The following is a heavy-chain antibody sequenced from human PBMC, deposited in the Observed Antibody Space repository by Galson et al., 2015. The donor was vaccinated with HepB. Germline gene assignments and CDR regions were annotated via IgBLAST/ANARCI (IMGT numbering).Heavy chain of an antibody. D-gene: IGHD3-16*01. CDR2: ISYDGSNK. J-gene: IGHJ4*02. Sequence: SLRLSCAASGFTFSSYAMHWVRQAPGKGLEWVAVISYDGSNKYYADSVKGRFTISRDNSKNTLYLQMNSLRAEDTAVYYCARDWGSDRPYYFDYWGQGTLVTVSS. CDR3: ARDWGSDRPYYFDY. CDR1: GFTFSSYA. V-gene: IGHV3-30*04.